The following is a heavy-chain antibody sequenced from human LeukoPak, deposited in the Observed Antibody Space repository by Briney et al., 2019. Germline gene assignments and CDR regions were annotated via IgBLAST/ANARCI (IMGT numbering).Heavy chain of an antibody. CDR1: GYTFTGYY. V-gene: IGHV1-2*02. CDR2: ISPKNGGT. CDR3: AREWDCSGGICFPRGFDF. J-gene: IGHJ4*02. D-gene: IGHD2-15*01. Sequence: GASVKVSCKASGYTFTGYYVHWVRQAPGQGLEWMGWISPKNGGTSYAHNFRDRVTMTTDTSINTAYMELSWLTSDDTAVYYCAREWDCSGGICFPRGFDFWGQGTLVTVSS.